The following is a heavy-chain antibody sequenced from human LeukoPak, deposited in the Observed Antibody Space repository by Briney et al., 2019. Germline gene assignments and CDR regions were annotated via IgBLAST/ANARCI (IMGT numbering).Heavy chain of an antibody. CDR2: IRSKGYGATT. Sequence: GGSLRLSCTGSGFTFGDHAMSWVRQAPGKGLEWIGFIRSKGYGATTEYAASVKGRFTISRDDSKSIAYLQMNSLKVEDTAVYYCTRGPIPLWLYYGMDVWGQGTTVIVSS. CDR1: GFTFGDHA. J-gene: IGHJ6*02. D-gene: IGHD5-18*01. V-gene: IGHV3-49*04. CDR3: TRGPIPLWLYYGMDV.